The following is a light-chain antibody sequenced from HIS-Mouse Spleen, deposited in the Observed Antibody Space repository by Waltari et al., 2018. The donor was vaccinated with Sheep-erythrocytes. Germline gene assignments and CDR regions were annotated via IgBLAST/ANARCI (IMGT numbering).Light chain of an antibody. CDR3: CSYAGSSTLV. Sequence: QSALTQPAAVSGSPGQSITISCPGTSSDVGIYNLVSWYQQHPGKAPNLMIYEGSKRPSGVSNRFSGSKSGNTASLTISGLQAEDEADYYCCSYAGSSTLVFGGGTKLTVL. J-gene: IGLJ2*01. CDR1: SSDVGIYNL. V-gene: IGLV2-23*01. CDR2: EGS.